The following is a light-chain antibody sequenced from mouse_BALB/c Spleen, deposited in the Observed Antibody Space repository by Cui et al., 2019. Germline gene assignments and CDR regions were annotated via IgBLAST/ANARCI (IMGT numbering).Light chain of an antibody. CDR2: KVS. Sequence: VVLTQTQLSLPVSLGNLASISCRPSQTLVPSNGNTYVHWYLQKPGQSPKLLIYKVSNRYSGVPDRFSGSGSGTDFTLKISRVEAEDLGVYFCYQSTNVPWTFGGGTKLEIK. J-gene: IGKJ1*01. CDR1: QTLVPSNGNTY. CDR3: YQSTNVPWT. V-gene: IGKV1-110*01.